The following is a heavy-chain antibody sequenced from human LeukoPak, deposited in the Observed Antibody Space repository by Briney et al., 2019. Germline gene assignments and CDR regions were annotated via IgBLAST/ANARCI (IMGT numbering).Heavy chain of an antibody. CDR1: GFTLSNYD. CDR2: ISTSSRYI. CDR3: ARADCSSSTCYLRRSWFDP. J-gene: IGHJ5*02. V-gene: IGHV3-21*01. Sequence: PGGSLRLSCAASGFTLSNYDVNWLRQAPGKGLERVSSISTSSRYIYYKDSVRGRFPISRDDAKNSLYLEMNSLRAEDTAVYYCARADCSSSTCYLRRSWFDPWGQGTLVTVSS. D-gene: IGHD2-2*01.